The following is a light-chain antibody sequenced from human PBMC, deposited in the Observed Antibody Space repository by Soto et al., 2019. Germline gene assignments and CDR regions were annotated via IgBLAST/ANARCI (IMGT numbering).Light chain of an antibody. CDR1: QSISSY. CDR2: AAS. Sequence: DIQMTQSPSSLSASVGDRVTITCRASQSISSYLNWYQQKPGKAPKLLIYAASSLQSGVPSRFSGSGSGTDFALTISSLQPGDFATYYCQQSYSPLYTFGQGTKLEIK. CDR3: QQSYSPLYT. V-gene: IGKV1-39*01. J-gene: IGKJ2*01.